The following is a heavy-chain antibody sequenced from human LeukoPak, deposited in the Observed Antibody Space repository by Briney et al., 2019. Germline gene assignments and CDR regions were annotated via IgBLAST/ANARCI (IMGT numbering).Heavy chain of an antibody. D-gene: IGHD4-23*01. CDR3: ARGLRWNNWFDP. V-gene: IGHV4-59*12. Sequence: SKTLSLTCTVSGGSISSYYWSWIRQPPGKGLEWIGYIYYSGSTNYNPSLKSRVTISVDTSKNQFSLKLSSVTAADTAVYYCARGLRWNNWFDPWGQGTLVTVSS. CDR2: IYYSGST. J-gene: IGHJ5*02. CDR1: GGSISSYY.